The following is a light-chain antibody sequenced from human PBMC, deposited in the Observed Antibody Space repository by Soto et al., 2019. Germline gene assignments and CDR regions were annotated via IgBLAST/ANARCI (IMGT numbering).Light chain of an antibody. J-gene: IGKJ2*01. V-gene: IGKV3-15*01. CDR3: QQYNNWPYT. Sequence: EIVMTQSPATLSVSPGDRATLSCRASQSVRSYLAWYQQKPGQSPRLLISGASTRATGFPARFSGSGSGTEFTLTISNLQSEDLAVYYCQQYNNWPYTFGQGTKLEIK. CDR2: GAS. CDR1: QSVRSY.